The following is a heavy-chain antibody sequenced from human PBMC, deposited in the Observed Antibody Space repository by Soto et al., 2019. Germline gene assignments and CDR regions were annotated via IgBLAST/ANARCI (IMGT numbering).Heavy chain of an antibody. Sequence: QITLRESGPALVKPTQTLTLTCTFSGFSLSTNGVAVGWIRQPPGKALEWLALIFWDDDARYSPSLKSRLTITKHTSKNHVVLITTNMAPVHTGSYYCTHTSGHSRTAADNCGQGTQVTVSS. CDR3: THTSGHSRTAADN. V-gene: IGHV2-5*02. D-gene: IGHD2-15*01. J-gene: IGHJ4*02. CDR2: IFWDDDA. CDR1: GFSLSTNGVA.